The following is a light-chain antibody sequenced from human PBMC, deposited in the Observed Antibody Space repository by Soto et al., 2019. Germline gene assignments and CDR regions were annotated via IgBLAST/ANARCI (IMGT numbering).Light chain of an antibody. CDR2: GAS. Sequence: EIVMTQSPATLSVSPGERATLSCRASQSVSSNLAWYQQKPGQAPRLLIYGASTRATGIPARFSGSGSGIEFTLTISSLQSEDFAVYYCQQYNNWPWETFGQGTKVEIK. CDR1: QSVSSN. CDR3: QQYNNWPWET. J-gene: IGKJ1*01. V-gene: IGKV3-15*01.